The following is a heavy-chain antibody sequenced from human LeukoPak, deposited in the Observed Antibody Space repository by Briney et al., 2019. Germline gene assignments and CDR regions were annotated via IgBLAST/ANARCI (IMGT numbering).Heavy chain of an antibody. V-gene: IGHV4-59*01. J-gene: IGHJ3*02. Sequence: SETLSLTCTVSGGSISSYYWSWIRQPPGKRLEWIGYIYYSGSTNYNPSLKSRVTISVDTSKNQFSLKLSSVTAADTAVYYCARLMTVLDAFDIWGQGTMVTVSS. CDR2: IYYSGST. D-gene: IGHD2-8*01. CDR1: GGSISSYY. CDR3: ARLMTVLDAFDI.